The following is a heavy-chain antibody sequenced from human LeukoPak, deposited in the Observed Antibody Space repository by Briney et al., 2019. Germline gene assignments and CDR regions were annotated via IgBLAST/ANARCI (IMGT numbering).Heavy chain of an antibody. J-gene: IGHJ4*02. CDR1: GGSISSSSYY. CDR2: IYYSGST. Sequence: SETLSLTCTVSGGSISSSSYYWGWIRQPPGKGLEWIGSIYYSGSTYYNPSLKSRVTISVDTSKNQFSLKLSSVTAADTAVYYCAREAWRYYYGSGSYYGAPHFDYWGQGTLVTVSS. CDR3: AREAWRYYYGSGSYYGAPHFDY. D-gene: IGHD3-10*01. V-gene: IGHV4-39*07.